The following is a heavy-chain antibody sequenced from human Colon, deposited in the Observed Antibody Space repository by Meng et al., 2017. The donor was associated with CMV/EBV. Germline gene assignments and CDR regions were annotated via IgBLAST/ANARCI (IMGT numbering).Heavy chain of an antibody. V-gene: IGHV1-69*06. D-gene: IGHD5-24*01. Sequence: SVKVSCKVSGGTFIGYAISWVRQALGQGLEWMAEIIPVVGTPNYAQRFQGRVTITADKSTNTAYMELSSLTSEDTAVYYCARSNYAWGQGTMVTVSS. J-gene: IGHJ3*01. CDR3: ARSNYA. CDR1: GGTFIGYA. CDR2: IIPVVGTP.